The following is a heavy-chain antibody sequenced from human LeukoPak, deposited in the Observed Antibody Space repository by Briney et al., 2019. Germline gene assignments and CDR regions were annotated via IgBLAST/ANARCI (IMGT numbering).Heavy chain of an antibody. CDR3: ARDWARCGAGCYSRADAFDI. J-gene: IGHJ3*02. CDR1: GFTFSSYA. Sequence: PGRSLRLSCAASGFTFSSYAMHWVRQAPGKGLEWVAVISYDGSNKYYANSVKGRFTISRDNSKNTLYLQMNSLEVEDTAIYYCARDWARCGAGCYSRADAFDIWGQGTMVTVSS. V-gene: IGHV3-30*04. CDR2: ISYDGSNK. D-gene: IGHD2-21*02.